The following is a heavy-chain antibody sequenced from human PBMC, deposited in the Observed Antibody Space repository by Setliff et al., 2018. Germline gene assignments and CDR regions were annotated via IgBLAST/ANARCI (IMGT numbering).Heavy chain of an antibody. D-gene: IGHD6-25*01. Sequence: GESLKISCAASGLTFSRYWMHWVRQSPGQGLVWVARINGNGSSTSYADSVEGRFTVSRDNAKNTLYLQINSLGVDDTAMYYCTRDWGAAGSTNAFDIWGQGTMVTVSS. CDR3: TRDWGAAGSTNAFDI. CDR1: GLTFSRYW. V-gene: IGHV3-74*01. CDR2: INGNGSST. J-gene: IGHJ3*02.